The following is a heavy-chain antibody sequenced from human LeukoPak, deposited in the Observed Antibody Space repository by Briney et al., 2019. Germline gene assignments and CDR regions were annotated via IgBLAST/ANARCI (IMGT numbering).Heavy chain of an antibody. V-gene: IGHV4-59*12. D-gene: IGHD6-19*01. CDR3: ARRPGYSSGWYH. Sequence: SETLSLTCTVSSGSFRTYYWSWIRQPPGKGLEWIGYIFYNEGTSYNPSLKSRVTISVDTSNNQFSLKLSSVTAADTAVYYCARRPGYSSGWYHWGQGTLVTVSS. CDR1: SGSFRTYY. CDR2: IFYNEGT. J-gene: IGHJ4*02.